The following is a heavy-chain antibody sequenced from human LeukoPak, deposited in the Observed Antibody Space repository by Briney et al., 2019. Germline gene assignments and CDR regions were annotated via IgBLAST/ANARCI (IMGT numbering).Heavy chain of an antibody. CDR2: ISTYNGNT. V-gene: IGHV1-18*01. D-gene: IGHD3-10*01. CDR1: GYTFTNYG. J-gene: IGHJ3*02. Sequence: GASVKVSCKASGYTFTNYGISWVRQAPGQELEWMAWISTYNGNTHYAQNLQGRVSLSTDTSTSTASMELTSLRSDDTAIYYCARKGRIPKVRGDDALDIWGQGTMVTVSS. CDR3: ARKGRIPKVRGDDALDI.